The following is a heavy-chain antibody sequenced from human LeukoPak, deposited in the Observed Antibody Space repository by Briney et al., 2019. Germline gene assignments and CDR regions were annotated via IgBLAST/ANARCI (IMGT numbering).Heavy chain of an antibody. CDR1: GFTFTSSA. V-gene: IGHV1-58*02. Sequence: SVKVSCKAPGFTFTSSAMQWVRQARGQRLEWIGWIVVGSGNTNYAQKFQERVTITRDMSTSTAYMELSSLRSEDTAVYYCAAVGPLGAGTTGNFEGWGQGTLVTVSS. CDR3: AAVGPLGAGTTGNFEG. CDR2: IVVGSGNT. J-gene: IGHJ4*02. D-gene: IGHD1-1*01.